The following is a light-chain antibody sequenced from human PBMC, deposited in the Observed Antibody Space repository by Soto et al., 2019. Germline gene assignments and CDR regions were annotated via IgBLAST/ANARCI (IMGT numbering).Light chain of an antibody. Sequence: IQMTQSPSSLSASVGDRVTITCRASQSISTSLNWYQQKPGKAPNLLIFTSSNLESGVPSRFSGSGSGTDFTLTISSLQPEDIATYYCQQYDNLPLTFGGGTKVDIK. J-gene: IGKJ4*01. CDR3: QQYDNLPLT. CDR2: TSS. V-gene: IGKV1-39*01. CDR1: QSISTS.